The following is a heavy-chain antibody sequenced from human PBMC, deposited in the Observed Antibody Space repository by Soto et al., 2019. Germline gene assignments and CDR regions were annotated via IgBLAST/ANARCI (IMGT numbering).Heavy chain of an antibody. V-gene: IGHV3-23*01. CDR1: GFSFTNFA. CDR2: IGASGDIT. J-gene: IGHJ4*02. CDR3: AKDDFTDRGDDYFDY. Sequence: GGALRLSCAASGFSFTNFAMIWVRQAPGKGLEWVAGIGASGDITWYADSVKGRLSISRDNSKNTLYLQLNSLRFEDTAVYYCAKDDFTDRGDDYFDYWGPGTLVTVSS. D-gene: IGHD2-21*02.